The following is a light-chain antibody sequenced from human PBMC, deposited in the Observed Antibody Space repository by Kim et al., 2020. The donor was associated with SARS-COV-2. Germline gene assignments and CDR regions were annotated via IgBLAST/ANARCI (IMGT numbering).Light chain of an antibody. J-gene: IGKJ5*01. CDR3: QQYGSPPST. V-gene: IGKV3-20*01. CDR2: IAS. CDR1: RSVTSNY. Sequence: SPGERAPLPCRASRSVTSNYLAWYRQKPGQAPRLLIYIASTRATGIPDRFSGRGSGTEFTLTISRLEPEDFAVYYCQQYGSPPSTFGQGTRLEIK.